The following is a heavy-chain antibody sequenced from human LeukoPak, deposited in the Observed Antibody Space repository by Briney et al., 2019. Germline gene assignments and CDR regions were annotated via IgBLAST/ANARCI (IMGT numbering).Heavy chain of an antibody. D-gene: IGHD3-3*01. J-gene: IGHJ4*02. V-gene: IGHV3-21*01. CDR2: SSSSSSDI. Sequence: PGESLRLSCAASGFTFSSYSMNWVRQAPRKGLEWVSSSSSSSSDIYYVDSVKGRFTISRDNAKNSLYLQMNSLRAEDTAVYYCASLPYYDFWSGYEYDDYWGQGTLVTVSS. CDR1: GFTFSSYS. CDR3: ASLPYYDFWSGYEYDDY.